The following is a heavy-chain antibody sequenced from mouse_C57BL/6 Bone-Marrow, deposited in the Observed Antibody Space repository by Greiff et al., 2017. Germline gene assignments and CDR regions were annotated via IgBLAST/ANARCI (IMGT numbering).Heavy chain of an antibody. CDR1: GYTFTSYG. J-gene: IGHJ4*01. D-gene: IGHD1-1*01. Sequence: QVQLQQSGAELARPGASVKLSCKASGYTFTSYGISWVKQRTGQGLEWIGEIYPRSGNTYYNEKFKGKATLTADKSSSPAYMELRILTSEDSAVYFCAWTVLLYYYAMDYWGQGTSVTVSS. CDR3: AWTVLLYYYAMDY. V-gene: IGHV1-81*01. CDR2: IYPRSGNT.